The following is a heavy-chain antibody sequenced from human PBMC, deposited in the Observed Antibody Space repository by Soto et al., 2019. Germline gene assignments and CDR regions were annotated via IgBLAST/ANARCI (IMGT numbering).Heavy chain of an antibody. CDR2: IYYSGST. J-gene: IGHJ4*02. V-gene: IGHV4-31*03. CDR3: ARDSSYGDSPYFDY. D-gene: IGHD4-17*01. Sequence: PSETLSLTCTVSGGSISSGGYYWSWIRQHPGKGLEWIGYIYYSGSTYYNPSLKSRVTISVDTSKNQFSLKLSSVTAADTAVYYCARDSSYGDSPYFDYWGQGTLVTVSS. CDR1: GGSISSGGYY.